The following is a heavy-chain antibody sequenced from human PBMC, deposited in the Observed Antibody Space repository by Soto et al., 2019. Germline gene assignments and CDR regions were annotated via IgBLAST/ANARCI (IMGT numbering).Heavy chain of an antibody. Sequence: SETLSLTCDVSGVSISSGNWWSRVRQPPGKGLEWIAEVYNDGSANYHPSLESRATISVDRSKNQFSLRLSSVTAADTGKYYCARLVYDSRLNYLYFDHWGQGTLVTVPQ. CDR3: ARLVYDSRLNYLYFDH. J-gene: IGHJ4*02. CDR2: VYNDGSA. CDR1: GVSISSGNW. V-gene: IGHV4-4*02. D-gene: IGHD3-22*01.